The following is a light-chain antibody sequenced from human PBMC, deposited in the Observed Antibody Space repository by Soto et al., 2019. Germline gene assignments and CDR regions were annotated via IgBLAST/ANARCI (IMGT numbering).Light chain of an antibody. CDR3: QQSFSNPRT. CDR1: QTISKY. Sequence: DIQMTQSPSSLSASVGDRVTITCRSSQTISKYLSWYQQKPGKAPKLLIYAASNLQSGVPSRFSGAASGTDFTLTISSLQPEDFATYYCQQSFSNPRTFGQGSKVDIK. V-gene: IGKV1-39*01. CDR2: AAS. J-gene: IGKJ2*01.